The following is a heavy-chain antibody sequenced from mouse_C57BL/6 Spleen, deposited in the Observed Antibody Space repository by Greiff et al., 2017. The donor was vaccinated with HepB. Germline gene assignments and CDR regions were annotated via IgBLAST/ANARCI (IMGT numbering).Heavy chain of an antibody. Sequence: QVQLQQPGAELVKPGASVKMSCKASGYTFTSYWITWVKQRPGQGLEWIGDIYPGSGSTNYNEKFKSKATLTVDTSSSTAYMQLSSLTSEDSAVYYCARYDYSNPNYTIDYWGQETSVTVSS. CDR1: GYTFTSYW. V-gene: IGHV1-55*01. D-gene: IGHD2-5*01. CDR2: IYPGSGST. CDR3: ARYDYSNPNYTIDY. J-gene: IGHJ4*01.